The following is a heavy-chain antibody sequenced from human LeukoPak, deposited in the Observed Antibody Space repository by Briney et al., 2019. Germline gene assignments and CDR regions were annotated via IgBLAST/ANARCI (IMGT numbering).Heavy chain of an antibody. Sequence: GASVKVSCKASGYTFTSYYMHWVRQAPGQGLEWMGIINPSGGSTSYAQKFQGRVTMTRDTSTSTVYMELSSLRSEDTAVYYCAREASGYDILTGYYRLNSLFDYWGLGTLVTVSS. D-gene: IGHD3-9*01. CDR2: INPSGGST. V-gene: IGHV1-46*01. J-gene: IGHJ4*02. CDR1: GYTFTSYY. CDR3: AREASGYDILTGYYRLNSLFDY.